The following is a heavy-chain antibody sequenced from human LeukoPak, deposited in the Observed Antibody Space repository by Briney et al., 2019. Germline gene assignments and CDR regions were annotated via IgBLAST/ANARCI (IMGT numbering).Heavy chain of an antibody. Sequence: GGSLRPSCAVSGFTFSSYAMHWVRQAPGEGLEYVSAISSNGGSTYYANSVKGRFTIPRHNSKSTLYLQMGSRRAEDMAVYYCASGTTELDYWGQGTLVTVSS. CDR1: GFTFSSYA. V-gene: IGHV3-64*01. J-gene: IGHJ4*02. CDR2: ISSNGGST. CDR3: ASGTTELDY. D-gene: IGHD1-7*01.